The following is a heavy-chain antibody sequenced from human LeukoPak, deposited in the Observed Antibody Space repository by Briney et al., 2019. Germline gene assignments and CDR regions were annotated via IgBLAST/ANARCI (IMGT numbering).Heavy chain of an antibody. V-gene: IGHV1-69*04. J-gene: IGHJ4*02. CDR2: IIPILGIA. Sequence: SVKVSCKASGGTFSNYAINWVRQAPGQGLEWMGRIIPILGIANYTQKFQGRVTITADKSTSTAYMELSSLRSEDTAVYYCAISRSYGAFYNFDYWGQGTLVTVSS. CDR3: AISRSYGAFYNFDY. D-gene: IGHD1-26*01. CDR1: GGTFSNYA.